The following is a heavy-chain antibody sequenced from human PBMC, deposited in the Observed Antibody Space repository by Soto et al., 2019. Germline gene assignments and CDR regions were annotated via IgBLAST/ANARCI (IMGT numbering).Heavy chain of an antibody. D-gene: IGHD1-26*01. CDR3: ARASAPGSYSPFDY. Sequence: EVQLVESGGGLVQPGGSLRLSCAAAGFTFSQYSMNWVRQAPGKGLEWVSYISTRGNSEYYVDSVKGRFTISRDNVKNSLFLQMNRLRDEDTALYFCARASAPGSYSPFDYWGQGILVSVSS. CDR1: GFTFSQYS. V-gene: IGHV3-48*02. J-gene: IGHJ4*02. CDR2: ISTRGNSE.